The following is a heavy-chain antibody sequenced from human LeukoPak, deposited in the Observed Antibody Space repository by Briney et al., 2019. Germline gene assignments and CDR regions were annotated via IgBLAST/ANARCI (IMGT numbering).Heavy chain of an antibody. D-gene: IGHD2-2*01. CDR3: ASGPLVVPAAI. CDR2: ISYDGSNK. CDR1: GFTFSSYA. Sequence: GGSLRLSCAASGFTFSSYAIHWVRQAPGKGLEWVAVISYDGSNKYYADSVKGRFTISRDNSKNTLYLQMNSLRAEDTAVYYCASGPLVVPAAIWGQGTLVTVSS. V-gene: IGHV3-30-3*01. J-gene: IGHJ4*02.